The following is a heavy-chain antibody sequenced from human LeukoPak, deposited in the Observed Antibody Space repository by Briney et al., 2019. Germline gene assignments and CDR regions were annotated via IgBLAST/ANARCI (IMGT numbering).Heavy chain of an antibody. CDR2: IYYSGSS. CDR1: GGSVSSYY. V-gene: IGHV4-59*02. D-gene: IGHD2-8*02. Sequence: PSETLSLTCTVSGGSVSSYYWSWIRQPPGKGLEWIGYIYYSGSSNYNPSLKSRVTISVDTSKNKLSLNLRYMTSAQTAATYCARAGQLYCPFNYWGQGTVVTVAS. J-gene: IGHJ4*02. CDR3: ARAGQLYCPFNY.